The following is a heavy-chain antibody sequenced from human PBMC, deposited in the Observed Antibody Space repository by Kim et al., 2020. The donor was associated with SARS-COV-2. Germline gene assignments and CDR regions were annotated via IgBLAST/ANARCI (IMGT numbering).Heavy chain of an antibody. D-gene: IGHD3-10*01. J-gene: IGHJ3*02. CDR2: ISGSGGST. Sequence: GGSLRLSCAASGFTFSSYAMSWVRQAPGKGLEWVSAISGSGGSTYYADSVKGRFTISRDNSKNTLYLQMNSLRAEDTAVYYCAKDRGGVYGPLYAFDIWGQGTMVTVSS. CDR1: GFTFSSYA. CDR3: AKDRGGVYGPLYAFDI. V-gene: IGHV3-23*01.